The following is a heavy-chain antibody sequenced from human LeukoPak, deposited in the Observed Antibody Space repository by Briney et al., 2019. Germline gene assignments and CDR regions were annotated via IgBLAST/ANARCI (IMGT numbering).Heavy chain of an antibody. Sequence: SETLSLTCTVSGGSISSGGYYWSWIRQHPGKGLEWIGYIYYSGSIYYNPSLKSRVTIPVDTSKNQFSLKLSSVTAADTAVYYCARNIVAGADYYYYGMDVWGQGTTVTVSS. D-gene: IGHD5-12*01. CDR2: IYYSGSI. CDR1: GGSISSGGYY. J-gene: IGHJ6*02. V-gene: IGHV4-31*03. CDR3: ARNIVAGADYYYYGMDV.